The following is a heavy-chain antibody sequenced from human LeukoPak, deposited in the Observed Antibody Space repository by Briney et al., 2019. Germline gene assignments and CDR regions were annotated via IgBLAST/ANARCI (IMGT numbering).Heavy chain of an antibody. CDR1: GGTFSSYA. V-gene: IGHV1-69*01. CDR3: ARDNYLKGGWRYYFDY. CDR2: IIPIFGTA. D-gene: IGHD6-19*01. Sequence: ASVNVSCKASGGTFSSYAISWVRQAPGQGLEWMGGIIPIFGTANYAQKFQGRVTITADESTSTAYMELSSLRSEDTAEYYCARDNYLKGGWRYYFDYWGQGTLVTVSS. J-gene: IGHJ4*02.